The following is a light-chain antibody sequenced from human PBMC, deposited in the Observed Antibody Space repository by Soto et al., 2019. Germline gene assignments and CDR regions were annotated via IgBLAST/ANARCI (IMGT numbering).Light chain of an antibody. J-gene: IGKJ4*01. CDR2: SAS. CDR3: QQSHSAPLT. CDR1: QSISTF. Sequence: DIQMTQSPSSLSASFGDRVTITCRASQSISTFLLWYQQKPGKAPKLLIYSASSLQSGVPSRFSGSGSGTDFTLTISSLQPEDFATYHCQQSHSAPLTFGGGTKVEIK. V-gene: IGKV1-39*01.